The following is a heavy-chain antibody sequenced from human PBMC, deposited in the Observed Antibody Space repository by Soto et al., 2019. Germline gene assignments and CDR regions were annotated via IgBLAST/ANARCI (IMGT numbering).Heavy chain of an antibody. CDR3: ARDLYSSGLYYFDY. CDR2: ISSSSSYI. V-gene: IGHV3-21*01. CDR1: GFTFSSYS. J-gene: IGHJ4*02. Sequence: PGGSLRLSCAASGFTFSSYSMNWVRQAPGKGLEWVLSISSSSSYIYYADSVKGRFTISRDNAKNSLYLQMNSLRAEDTAVYYCARDLYSSGLYYFDYWGQGTLVTVSS. D-gene: IGHD6-19*01.